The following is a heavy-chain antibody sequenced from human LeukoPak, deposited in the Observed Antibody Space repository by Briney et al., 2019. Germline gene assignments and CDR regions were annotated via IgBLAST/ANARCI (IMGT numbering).Heavy chain of an antibody. V-gene: IGHV3-30*03. Sequence: GGSLRLSCAASGFTFSSYGMHWVRQSPGKGLEWVAVISYDGSNKYYADSVKGRFTISRDNSKNTLYLQMNSLRAEDTAVYYCAREVTMVRGRSLDYWGQGTLVTVSS. CDR1: GFTFSSYG. J-gene: IGHJ4*02. CDR2: ISYDGSNK. D-gene: IGHD3-10*01. CDR3: AREVTMVRGRSLDY.